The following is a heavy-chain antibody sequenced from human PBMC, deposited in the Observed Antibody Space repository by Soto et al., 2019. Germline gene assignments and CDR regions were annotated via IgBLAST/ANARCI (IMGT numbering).Heavy chain of an antibody. V-gene: IGHV1-69*13. J-gene: IGHJ4*02. CDR1: GGTFSSYA. D-gene: IGHD5-18*01. Sequence: SVKVSCKASGGTFSSYAISWVRQAPGQGLEWMGGIIPIFGTANYAQKFQGRVTITADESTSTAYMELSSLRSEDTAVYFCARLSGFNSGHGGEYYFDFWGQGTPVTVSS. CDR3: ARLSGFNSGHGGEYYFDF. CDR2: IIPIFGTA.